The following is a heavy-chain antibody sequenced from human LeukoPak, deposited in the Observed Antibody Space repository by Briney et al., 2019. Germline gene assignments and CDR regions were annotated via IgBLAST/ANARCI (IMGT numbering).Heavy chain of an antibody. CDR3: ASMVREGGTASTRYYYMDV. Sequence: PGGSLRLSCAASGFTFSSYAMSWVRQAPGKGLEWVSAISGSGGSTYYADSVKGRFTVSRDNSKNTLYLQMNSLRAEDTAVYYCASMVREGGTASTRYYYMDVWGKGTTVTVSS. J-gene: IGHJ6*03. CDR2: ISGSGGST. CDR1: GFTFSSYA. D-gene: IGHD3-10*01. V-gene: IGHV3-23*01.